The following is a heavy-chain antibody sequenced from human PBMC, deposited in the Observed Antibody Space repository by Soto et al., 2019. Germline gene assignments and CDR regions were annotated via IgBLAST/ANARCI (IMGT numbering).Heavy chain of an antibody. CDR3: ARRRYCGVDCYNKFYYGMDV. CDR1: GSTFSSYT. Sequence: QVKLVQSGAEVRKPGSSVEVSCMASGSTFSSYTVNWVRQAPGQGLEWIGRIIPVLGVTHYARRFQGRVTITADRSRKTAYMEQTSMTPEDTAGYYCARRRYCGVDCYNKFYYGMDVWGQGTTVTVSS. V-gene: IGHV1-69*02. D-gene: IGHD2-21*02. J-gene: IGHJ6*01. CDR2: IIPVLGVT.